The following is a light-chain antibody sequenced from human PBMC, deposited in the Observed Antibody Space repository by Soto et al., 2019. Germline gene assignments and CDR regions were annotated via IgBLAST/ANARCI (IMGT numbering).Light chain of an antibody. CDR1: SSDVGGYNY. CDR2: EVT. V-gene: IGLV2-8*01. CDR3: SSYAGSNNFVV. Sequence: QAVVTQPPSASGSPGQSVTLSCTGTSSDVGGYNYVSWYQQHPGKAPKLMIYEVTKRPSGVPDRFSGSKSGNTASLTVSGLQAEDEADYYCSSYAGSNNFVVFGGGTKVTVL. J-gene: IGLJ2*01.